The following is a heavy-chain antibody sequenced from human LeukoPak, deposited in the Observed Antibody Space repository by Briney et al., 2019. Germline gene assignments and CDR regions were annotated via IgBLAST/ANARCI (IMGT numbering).Heavy chain of an antibody. D-gene: IGHD1-7*01. CDR2: ISGSGGSI. J-gene: IGHJ4*02. CDR3: AKGTNWNYYFDY. Sequence: GGSPRLSCAASGFTFSSYAMSWVRQAPGKGLEWVSAISGSGGSIYYADSVKGRFTISRDNSKNTLYLQMNSLRAEDTAVYYCAKGTNWNYYFDYWGQGTLVTVSS. V-gene: IGHV3-23*01. CDR1: GFTFSSYA.